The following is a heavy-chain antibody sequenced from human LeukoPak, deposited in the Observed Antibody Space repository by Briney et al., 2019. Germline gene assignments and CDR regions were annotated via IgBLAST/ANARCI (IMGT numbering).Heavy chain of an antibody. CDR2: ISYSGST. CDR3: ARVPYYDSSGYSTFDFDY. Sequence: SETLSLTCTVSGGSVSSYSYYWSWIRQPPGKGLEWIGHISYSGSTNYNPSLKGRVTISVDTSKNQLSLNLSSVTAADTAVYYCARVPYYDSSGYSTFDFDYWGQGTLVTVSS. CDR1: GGSVSSYSYY. V-gene: IGHV4-61*01. J-gene: IGHJ4*02. D-gene: IGHD3-22*01.